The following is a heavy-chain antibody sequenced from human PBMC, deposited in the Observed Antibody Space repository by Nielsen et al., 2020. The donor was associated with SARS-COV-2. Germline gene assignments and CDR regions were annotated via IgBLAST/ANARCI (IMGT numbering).Heavy chain of an antibody. CDR1: GFTFSSYS. Sequence: GESLKISCEASGFTFSSYSMNWVRQAPGKGLEWVASLSGDSYHIYYSDSVKGRFTISRDNAGKSLYLQMNSLRAEDTAVYYCARDAAYSRFDYWGQGTLVTVSS. V-gene: IGHV3-21*04. CDR3: ARDAAYSRFDY. CDR2: LSGDSYHI. J-gene: IGHJ4*02. D-gene: IGHD4-11*01.